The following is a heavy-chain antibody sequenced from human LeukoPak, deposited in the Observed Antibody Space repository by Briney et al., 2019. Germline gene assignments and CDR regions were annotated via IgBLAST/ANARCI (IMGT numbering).Heavy chain of an antibody. V-gene: IGHV3-7*01. D-gene: IGHD3-10*01. J-gene: IGHJ6*03. CDR2: IKQDGSEK. Sequence: PGGSLRLSRGASGFTFSSYWMSWVRQAPGKGLEWVANIKQDGSEKYYVDSVKGRFTISRDNAKNPLYLQMNSLRAEDTAVYYCARVDGSGSDISYYYMDVWGKGNTVTVSS. CDR1: GFTFSSYW. CDR3: ARVDGSGSDISYYYMDV.